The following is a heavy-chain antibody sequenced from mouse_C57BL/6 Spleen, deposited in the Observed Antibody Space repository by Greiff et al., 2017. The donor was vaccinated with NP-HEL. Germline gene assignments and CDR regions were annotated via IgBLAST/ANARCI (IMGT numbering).Heavy chain of an antibody. CDR3: ARHEGSPPNWDGDAMDY. CDR2: FYPGSGSI. Sequence: VKLMESGAELVKPGASVKLSCKASGYTFTEYTIHWVKQRSGQGLEWIGWFYPGSGSIKYNEKFKDKATLTADKSSSTVYMELSRLTSEDSAVYFCARHEGSPPNWDGDAMDYWGQGTSVTVSS. D-gene: IGHD4-1*01. J-gene: IGHJ4*01. CDR1: GYTFTEYT. V-gene: IGHV1-62-2*01.